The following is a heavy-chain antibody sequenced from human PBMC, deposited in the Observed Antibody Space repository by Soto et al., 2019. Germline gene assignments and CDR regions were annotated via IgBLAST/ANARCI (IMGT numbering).Heavy chain of an antibody. CDR3: ARRGWGVILPGAFDI. CDR1: GGSISSSSYY. D-gene: IGHD3-16*01. V-gene: IGHV4-39*01. CDR2: IYYSGST. Sequence: SETLSLTCTVSGGSISSSSYYWGWIRQPPGKGLEWIGSIYYSGSTYYNPSLKSRVTISVDTSKNQFSLKLSSVTAADTAVYYCARRGWGVILPGAFDIWGQGTMVTVSS. J-gene: IGHJ3*02.